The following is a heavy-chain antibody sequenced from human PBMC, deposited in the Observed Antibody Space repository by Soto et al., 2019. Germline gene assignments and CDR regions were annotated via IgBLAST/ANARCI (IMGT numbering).Heavy chain of an antibody. Sequence: EVQLMESGGGLVQPGGSLRLSCAASGFTFNYYTMNWVRQAPGKGLEWVSYISTAGSTILYADSVKGRFTISRDNAKNSLYLQMTSLRDEDTAVYYCARDQSLDIWGQGTMVTVSS. CDR3: ARDQSLDI. V-gene: IGHV3-48*02. J-gene: IGHJ3*02. CDR1: GFTFNYYT. CDR2: ISTAGSTI.